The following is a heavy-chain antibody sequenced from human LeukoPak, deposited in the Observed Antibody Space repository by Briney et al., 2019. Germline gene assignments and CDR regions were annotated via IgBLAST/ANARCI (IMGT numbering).Heavy chain of an antibody. V-gene: IGHV3-23*01. CDR1: GYTFSSYA. CDR3: AKAYYDSSGSLRRSFDY. J-gene: IGHJ4*02. CDR2: ISGSGGGT. Sequence: TGGSLRLSCAASGYTFSSYAMSWVRQAPGKGLEWVSAISGSGGGTNYADSVKGRFTISRDNSKNTLYLQMNSLRAEDTAVYYCAKAYYDSSGSLRRSFDYWGKGTLVTVSS. D-gene: IGHD3-22*01.